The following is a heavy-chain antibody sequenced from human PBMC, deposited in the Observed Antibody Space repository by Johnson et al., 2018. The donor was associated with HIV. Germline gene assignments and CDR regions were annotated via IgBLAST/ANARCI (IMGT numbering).Heavy chain of an antibody. CDR1: GFTFSSYG. CDR3: ARDSQWELRPDAFDI. D-gene: IGHD1-26*01. V-gene: IGHV3-30*02. J-gene: IGHJ3*02. CDR2: TRYDGSNK. Sequence: QVQLVESGGGVVQPGGSLRLSCAASGFTFSSYGMHWVRQAPGKGLEWVAFTRYDGSNKYYADSVKGRFTISRDNSKNTLYLQMNSLRAEDTAVYYCARDSQWELRPDAFDIWGQGTMVTVSS.